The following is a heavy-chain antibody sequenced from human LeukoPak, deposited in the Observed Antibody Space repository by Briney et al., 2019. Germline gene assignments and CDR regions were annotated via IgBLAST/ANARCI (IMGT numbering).Heavy chain of an antibody. V-gene: IGHV3-21*01. D-gene: IGHD3-9*01. CDR3: ARDAARLRYFDWLSVYYYYGMDV. CDR1: GFTFSSYS. Sequence: GGSLRLSCAASGFTFSSYSMNWVRQAPGKGLEWVSSISSSSSYIYYADSVKGRFTISRDNAKNSLYLQMNSLRAEDTAVYYCARDAARLRYFDWLSVYYYYGMDVWGQGTTITVSS. CDR2: ISSSSSYI. J-gene: IGHJ6*02.